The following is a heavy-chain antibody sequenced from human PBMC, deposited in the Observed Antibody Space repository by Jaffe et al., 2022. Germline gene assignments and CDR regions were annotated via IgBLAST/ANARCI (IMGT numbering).Heavy chain of an antibody. Sequence: EVQLLESGGGLVQPGGSLRLSCAASGFTFSSYAMSWVRQAPGKGLEWVSAISGSGGSTYYADSVKGRFTISRDNSKNTLYLQMNSLRAEDTAVYYCAKPRLFWSGWVGYFDYWGQGTLVTVSS. CDR3: AKPRLFWSGWVGYFDY. CDR1: GFTFSSYA. V-gene: IGHV3-23*01. D-gene: IGHD3-3*01. J-gene: IGHJ4*02. CDR2: ISGSGGST.